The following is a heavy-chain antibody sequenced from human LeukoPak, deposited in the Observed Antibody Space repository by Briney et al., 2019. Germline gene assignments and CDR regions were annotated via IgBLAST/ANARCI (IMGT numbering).Heavy chain of an antibody. J-gene: IGHJ5*02. CDR3: AKGYSYGPIWFDP. V-gene: IGHV3-21*01. Sequence: PGGSLRLSCAASGFTFSSYSMNWVRQAPGKGLEWVSSIRSSSSYIYYADSVKGRFTISRDNAKNSLYLQMNSLRAEDTAVYYCAKGYSYGPIWFDPWGQGTLVTVSS. CDR1: GFTFSSYS. CDR2: IRSSSSYI. D-gene: IGHD5-18*01.